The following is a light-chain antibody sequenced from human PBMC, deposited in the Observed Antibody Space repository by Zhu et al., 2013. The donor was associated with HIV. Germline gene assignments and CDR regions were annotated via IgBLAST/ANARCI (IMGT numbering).Light chain of an antibody. CDR2: WAS. CDR1: QSVSHSPNNKNY. CDR3: QQYYTTPLS. V-gene: IGKV4-1*01. Sequence: DIVMTQSPDSLAVSLGERATINCKSSQSVSHSPNNKNYLAWYQQKPGQPPKLLIYWASTRESGVPDRFSGSGSGTDFTLTISSLRAEDVAVYYCQQYYTTPLSFGPGTKVDLK. J-gene: IGKJ3*01.